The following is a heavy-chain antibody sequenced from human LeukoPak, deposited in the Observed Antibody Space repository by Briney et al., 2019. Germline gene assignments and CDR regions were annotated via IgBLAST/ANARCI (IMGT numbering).Heavy chain of an antibody. D-gene: IGHD7-27*01. J-gene: IGHJ6*03. CDR3: ASIGEEKNNRGAGRHYYYYYYMDV. CDR1: GFTFSSYE. CDR2: ISSSGSTI. Sequence: GGSLRLSCAASGFTFSSYEMNWVRQAPGKGLEWVSYISSSGSTIYYADSVKGRFTISRDNAKNSLYLQMNSLRAEDTAVYYCASIGEEKNNRGAGRHYYYYYYMDVWGKGTTVTISS. V-gene: IGHV3-48*03.